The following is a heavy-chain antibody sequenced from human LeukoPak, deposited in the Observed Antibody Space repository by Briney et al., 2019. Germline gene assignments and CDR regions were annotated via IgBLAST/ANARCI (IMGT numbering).Heavy chain of an antibody. Sequence: GGSLRLSCAASGFTFSSYAMSWVRQAPGKGLEWVSAISSSGGSTYYADSVKGRFTISRDNSKNTLYLQMNSLRAEDTAVYYCAKDLVPCGGDCYSGDAFDIWGQGTMVTVSS. V-gene: IGHV3-23*01. D-gene: IGHD2-21*02. J-gene: IGHJ3*02. CDR3: AKDLVPCGGDCYSGDAFDI. CDR2: ISSSGGST. CDR1: GFTFSSYA.